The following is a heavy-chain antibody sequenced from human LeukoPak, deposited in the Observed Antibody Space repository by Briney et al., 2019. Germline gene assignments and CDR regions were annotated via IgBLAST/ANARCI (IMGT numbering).Heavy chain of an antibody. CDR2: ISAYNGNT. Sequence: ASVKVSCKASGGTFTSYGISWVRQAPGQGLEWMGWISAYNGNTNYAQKLQGRVTMTTDTSTSTAYMELRSLRSDDTAVYYCAREYDFWSGSPLRDYYGMDVWGQGTTVTVSS. D-gene: IGHD3-3*01. V-gene: IGHV1-18*01. CDR1: GGTFTSYG. CDR3: AREYDFWSGSPLRDYYGMDV. J-gene: IGHJ6*02.